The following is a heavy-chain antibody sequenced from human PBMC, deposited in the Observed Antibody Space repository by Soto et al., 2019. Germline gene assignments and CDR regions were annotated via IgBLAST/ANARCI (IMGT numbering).Heavy chain of an antibody. CDR1: GITISNYP. CDR2: IRDDGDRT. V-gene: IGHV3-23*01. D-gene: IGHD6-13*01. Sequence: PGGSLRLSCAASGITISNYPISWVRQAPGKGLDWVSGIRDDGDRTYYADSAKGRFTISKDNSKNTLYLQMNSLRAEDTAVYYCARDSGSSWYANYGMDVWGQGTTVTVSS. J-gene: IGHJ6*02. CDR3: ARDSGSSWYANYGMDV.